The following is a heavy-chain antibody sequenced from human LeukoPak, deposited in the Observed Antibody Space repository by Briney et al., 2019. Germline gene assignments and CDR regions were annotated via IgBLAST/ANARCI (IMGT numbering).Heavy chain of an antibody. D-gene: IGHD6-19*01. CDR1: EFTFSSYA. J-gene: IGHJ4*02. V-gene: IGHV3-30*04. Sequence: GGSLRLSCAASEFTFSSYAMHWVRQAPGKGQEWVAVISYDRSNKYYADSVKGRFIISRDNSKNTLYLQMNSLRAEDTAVYYCARDLYSSGWPFDYWGQGTLVTVSS. CDR2: ISYDRSNK. CDR3: ARDLYSSGWPFDY.